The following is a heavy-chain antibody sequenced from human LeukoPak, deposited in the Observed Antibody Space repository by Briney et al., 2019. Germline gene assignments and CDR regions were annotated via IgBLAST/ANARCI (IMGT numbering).Heavy chain of an antibody. CDR3: ARDRRYDFWSGYGYFEY. CDR1: GFTFSSYG. Sequence: GGSLRLSCAASGFTFSSYGMHWVRQAPGKGLEWGAVIWYDGSNKYYADSVKGRFTISRDNSKNTLYLQMNSLRAEDTAVYYCARDRRYDFWSGYGYFEYWGQGTLVTVSS. J-gene: IGHJ4*02. D-gene: IGHD3-3*01. CDR2: IWYDGSNK. V-gene: IGHV3-33*01.